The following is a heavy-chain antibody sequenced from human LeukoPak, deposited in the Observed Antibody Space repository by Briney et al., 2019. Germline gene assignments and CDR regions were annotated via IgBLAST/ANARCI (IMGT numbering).Heavy chain of an antibody. J-gene: IGHJ4*02. CDR2: IYYSGST. Sequence: PSETLSLTCTVSGGSISSSSYYWGWIRQPPGKGLEWIGSIYYSGSTYYNPSLKSRVTISVDTSKNQFSLKLSSVTAADTAVYYCARGALNWGESFDYWGQGTLVTVSS. V-gene: IGHV4-39*07. CDR1: GGSISSSSYY. D-gene: IGHD7-27*01. CDR3: ARGALNWGESFDY.